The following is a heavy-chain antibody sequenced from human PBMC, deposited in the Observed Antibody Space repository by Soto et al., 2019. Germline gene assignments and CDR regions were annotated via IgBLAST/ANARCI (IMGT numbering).Heavy chain of an antibody. D-gene: IGHD2-21*02. Sequence: QVQLVQSGAEEKKPGASGKVSCKASGYTFTSYAMHWVRQAPGQRLEWMGWINAGNGNTKYSQKFQGRVTITRDPSASTAYMELSSLRYEDTAVYYCARSIVVVTALDYWGQGTLVTVSS. CDR2: INAGNGNT. CDR3: ARSIVVVTALDY. CDR1: GYTFTSYA. J-gene: IGHJ4*02. V-gene: IGHV1-3*05.